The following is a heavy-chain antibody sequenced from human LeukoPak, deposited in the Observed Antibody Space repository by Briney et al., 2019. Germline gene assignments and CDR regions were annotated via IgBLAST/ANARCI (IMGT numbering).Heavy chain of an antibody. CDR3: ARVGSDIVVVPAAIPNWFDP. D-gene: IGHD2-2*01. Sequence: PAETLSLTCTVSGGSINGYYWSWIRQPPGKGLEWIGYIYHSGSTYYNPSLKSRVTISVDRSKNQFSLKLSSVTAADTAVYYCARVGSDIVVVPAAIPNWFDPWGQGTLVTVSS. V-gene: IGHV4-59*12. J-gene: IGHJ5*02. CDR2: IYHSGST. CDR1: GGSINGYY.